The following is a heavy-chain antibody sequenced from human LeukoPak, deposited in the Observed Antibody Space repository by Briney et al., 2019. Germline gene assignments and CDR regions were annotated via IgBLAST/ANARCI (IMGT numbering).Heavy chain of an antibody. Sequence: SETLSLTCTVSGGSISSSSYYWGWIRQPPGKGLEWIGSIYYSGSTYYNPSLKSRVTISVDTFKNQFSLKLSSVTAADTAVYYCARQRRDGYNYDYWGQGTLVTVSS. V-gene: IGHV4-39*01. D-gene: IGHD5-24*01. J-gene: IGHJ4*02. CDR1: GGSISSSSYY. CDR2: IYYSGST. CDR3: ARQRRDGYNYDY.